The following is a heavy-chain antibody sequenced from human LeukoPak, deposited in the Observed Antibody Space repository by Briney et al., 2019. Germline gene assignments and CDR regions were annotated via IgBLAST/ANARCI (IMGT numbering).Heavy chain of an antibody. D-gene: IGHD1-26*01. J-gene: IGHJ4*02. CDR3: ASIRGTFGY. CDR1: GVTFSDHF. V-gene: IGHV3-72*01. Sequence: GGSLRLSCAASGVTFSDHFLDWVRQAPGEGLEWVVRTSNKANSYITEYAASVKGRFTISRDDSKNSLYLQMSSLKTDDTAMYYCASIRGTFGYWGQGTLVTVSS. CDR2: TSNKANSYIT.